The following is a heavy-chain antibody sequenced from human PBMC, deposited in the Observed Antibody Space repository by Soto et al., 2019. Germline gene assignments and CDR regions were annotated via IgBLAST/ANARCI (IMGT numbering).Heavy chain of an antibody. CDR2: INAGNGNT. CDR3: ARAKPNTVVVIDY. J-gene: IGHJ4*02. V-gene: IGHV1-3*01. CDR1: GYTFTSYA. Sequence: ASVKVSCKASGYTFTSYAMHWVRQAPGQRLEWMGWINAGNGNTKYSQKFQGRVTITRDTSASTAYMELRSLRYEDTAVYYCARAKPNTVVVIDYWGQGTMVTVSS. D-gene: IGHD2-15*01.